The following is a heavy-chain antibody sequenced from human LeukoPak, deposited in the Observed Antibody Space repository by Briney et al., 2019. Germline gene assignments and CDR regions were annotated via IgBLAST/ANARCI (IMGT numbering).Heavy chain of an antibody. J-gene: IGHJ4*02. D-gene: IGHD2-8*02. V-gene: IGHV3-21*01. CDR2: ISSSSRYI. Sequence: GGSLRLSCAASGFTFRSYSMNWGRQAPGKGRGWVSYISSSSRYIYYADSVKGRFTISRDNATISLYLQINTLRADYTAVYYCAREPGGVHYWGQGTLVTVSS. CDR3: AREPGGVHY. CDR1: GFTFRSYS.